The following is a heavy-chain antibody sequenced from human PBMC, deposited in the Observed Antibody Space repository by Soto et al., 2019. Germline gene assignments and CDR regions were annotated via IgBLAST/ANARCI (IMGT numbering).Heavy chain of an antibody. J-gene: IGHJ6*02. Sequence: TVSGGSISSGDYYWSWIRQPPGKGLEWIGYIYYSGSTYYNPSLKSRVTISVDTSKNQFSLKLSSVTAADTAVYYCARGLRANPGGYGMDVWGQGTTVTV. D-gene: IGHD5-12*01. CDR3: ARGLRANPGGYGMDV. CDR1: GGSISSGDYY. V-gene: IGHV4-30-4*01. CDR2: IYYSGST.